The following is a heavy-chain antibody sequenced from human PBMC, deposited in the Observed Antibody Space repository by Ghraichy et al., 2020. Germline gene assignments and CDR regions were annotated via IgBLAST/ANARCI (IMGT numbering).Heavy chain of an antibody. CDR3: ARGTPYVSRKKDHFDI. V-gene: IGHV4-30-4*01. CDR1: GGPITNGNYY. CDR2: LFFSGAK. Sequence: SETLSLTCTVSGGPITNGNYYWSWVRQPPGKGLEWIGFLFFSGAKYYNPPLKSRLSICPVRTSKNQFSLELTSVTAPDTAVYFCARGTPYVSRKKDHFDIWGQGRMVIVS. J-gene: IGHJ3*02. D-gene: IGHD3-10*02.